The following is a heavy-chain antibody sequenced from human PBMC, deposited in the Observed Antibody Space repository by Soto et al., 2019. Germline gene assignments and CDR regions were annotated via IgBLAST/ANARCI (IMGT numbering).Heavy chain of an antibody. D-gene: IGHD6-19*01. V-gene: IGHV3-15*07. J-gene: IGHJ4*02. CDR2: IKSKTDGGTT. CDR3: TTAKQWLVESDFDY. CDR1: GFTFSNAW. Sequence: GGSLRLSCAASGFTFSNAWMNWVRQAPGKGLEWVGRIKSKTDGGTTDYAAPVKGRFTISRDDSKNTLYLQMNSLKTEDTAVYYCTTAKQWLVESDFDYWGQGTLVTVSS.